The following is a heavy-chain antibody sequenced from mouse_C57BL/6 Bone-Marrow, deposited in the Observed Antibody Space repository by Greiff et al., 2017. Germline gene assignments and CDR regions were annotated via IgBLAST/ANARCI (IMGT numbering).Heavy chain of an antibody. CDR2: ISSGSSTI. CDR3: ATVMIRGYYFDY. CDR1: GFTFSDYG. J-gene: IGHJ2*01. Sequence: EVKLVESGGGLVKPGGSLTLSCAASGFTFSDYGMHWVRQAPEKGLEWVAYISSGSSTIYYADTVKGRFTISRDNAKNTLFLQMTSLRSEDTAMYYCATVMIRGYYFDYWGQGTTLTVSS. V-gene: IGHV5-17*01. D-gene: IGHD2-4*01.